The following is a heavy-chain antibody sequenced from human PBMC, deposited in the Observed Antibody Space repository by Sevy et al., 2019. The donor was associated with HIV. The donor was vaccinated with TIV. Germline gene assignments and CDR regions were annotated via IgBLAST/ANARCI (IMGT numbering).Heavy chain of an antibody. J-gene: IGHJ4*02. CDR3: ATKGGNGSKKDTGYYFDS. V-gene: IGHV5-51*01. Sequence: GESLKISCQASGYTFDNYWIGWVRQKSGKGLEWMGIIYPGDSDTRYNPAFQGQVTISADKSLSTACLPWSSLEASVTAMYYCATKGGNGSKKDTGYYFDSWGQGTLVTVSS. D-gene: IGHD3-10*01. CDR1: GYTFDNYW. CDR2: IYPGDSDT.